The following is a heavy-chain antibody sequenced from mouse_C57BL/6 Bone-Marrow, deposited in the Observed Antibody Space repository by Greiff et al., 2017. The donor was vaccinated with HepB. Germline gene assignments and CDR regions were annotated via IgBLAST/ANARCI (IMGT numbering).Heavy chain of an antibody. CDR3: ARKAPYGNYFDY. D-gene: IGHD2-1*01. J-gene: IGHJ2*01. V-gene: IGHV1-55*01. CDR2: IYPGSGST. CDR1: GYTFTSYW. Sequence: QVQLQQPGAELVKPGASVKMSCKASGYTFTSYWITWVKQRPGQGLEWIGDIYPGSGSTNYNEKFKSKATLTVDTSYSTAYMQLSSLTSEDSAVYYCARKAPYGNYFDYWGQGTTLTVSS.